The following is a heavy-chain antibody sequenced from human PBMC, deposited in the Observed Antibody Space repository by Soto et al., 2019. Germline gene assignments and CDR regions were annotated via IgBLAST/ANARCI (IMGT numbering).Heavy chain of an antibody. CDR1: GGSISSYY. D-gene: IGHD1-1*01. CDR2: IYYSGST. J-gene: IGHJ4*02. CDR3: ARRYGSSFDY. Sequence: SETLSLTCTVSGGSISSYYWSWIRQPPGKGLEWIGYIYYSGSTNYNPSLKSRVTISVDTSKNQFSLKLSSVTAADTPAYYCARRYGSSFDYWGQGTLVTVSS. V-gene: IGHV4-59*08.